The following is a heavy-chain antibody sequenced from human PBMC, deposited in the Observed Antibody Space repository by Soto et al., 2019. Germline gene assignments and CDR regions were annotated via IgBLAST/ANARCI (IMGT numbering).Heavy chain of an antibody. Sequence: ESGGGLVQPGGSLRLSCAASGFTFSSYATNWVRQAPGKGLEWVSAISGSGGRIDYADSVKGRFTISRDNSKNTLYLQVNSLRAEDTAVYYCATYPGIAVTVLGYWGQGTLVTVSS. D-gene: IGHD6-19*01. CDR3: ATYPGIAVTVLGY. CDR2: ISGSGGRI. CDR1: GFTFSSYA. J-gene: IGHJ4*02. V-gene: IGHV3-23*01.